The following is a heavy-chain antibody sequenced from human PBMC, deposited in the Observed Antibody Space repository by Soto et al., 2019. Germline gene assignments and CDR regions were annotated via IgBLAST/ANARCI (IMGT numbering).Heavy chain of an antibody. CDR3: ARHVITMVRGVIPPRDSWFDP. J-gene: IGHJ5*02. D-gene: IGHD3-10*01. CDR1: GGSISSSSYY. Sequence: SETLSLTCTVSGGSISSSSYYWGWIRQPPGKGLEWIGSIYYSGSTYYNPSLKSRVTISVDTSKNQFSLKLSSVTAADTAVYYCARHVITMVRGVIPPRDSWFDPWGQGTLVTVSS. CDR2: IYYSGST. V-gene: IGHV4-39*01.